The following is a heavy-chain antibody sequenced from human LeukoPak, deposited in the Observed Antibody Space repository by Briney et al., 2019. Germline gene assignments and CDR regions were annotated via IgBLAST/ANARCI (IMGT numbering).Heavy chain of an antibody. CDR1: GGSFSGYY. Sequence: SETLSLTCAVYGGSFSGYYWSWIRQPPGKGLEWIGEINHSGSTNYNPSLKSRVTISVDTSKNQFSLKLSSVTAADTAAYYCARGPAWYYYDSSYDYWGQGTLVTVSS. V-gene: IGHV4-34*01. CDR2: INHSGST. J-gene: IGHJ4*02. CDR3: ARGPAWYYYDSSYDY. D-gene: IGHD3-22*01.